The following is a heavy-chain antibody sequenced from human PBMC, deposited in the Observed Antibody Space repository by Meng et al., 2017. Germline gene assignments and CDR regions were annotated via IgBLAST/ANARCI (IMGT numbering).Heavy chain of an antibody. CDR2: ISYDGSNK. D-gene: IGHD6-13*01. Sequence: GESLKISCAASGFTLSSYAMHWVRQAPGKGLEWVAVISYDGSNKYYADSVKGRFTISRDNSKNTLYLQMNSLRAEDTAVYYCARVRYSSSWYAFDYWGQGTLVTVSS. V-gene: IGHV3-30*04. CDR3: ARVRYSSSWYAFDY. CDR1: GFTLSSYA. J-gene: IGHJ4*02.